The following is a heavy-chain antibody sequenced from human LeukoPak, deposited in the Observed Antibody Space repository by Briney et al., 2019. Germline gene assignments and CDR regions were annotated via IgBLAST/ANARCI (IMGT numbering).Heavy chain of an antibody. J-gene: IGHJ4*02. V-gene: IGHV3-23*01. CDR1: GFTFSNLA. CDR2: ISDTGGTT. Sequence: GGSLRLSCAASGFTFSNLAMGWVRQAPGKGLEWVSVISDTGGTTYYADPVKGRFTISRDNSRNTLYLQMNSLRVDDTAVYFCAKDARRYSGWYFFDHWGQGTLVTVST. D-gene: IGHD6-19*01. CDR3: AKDARRYSGWYFFDH.